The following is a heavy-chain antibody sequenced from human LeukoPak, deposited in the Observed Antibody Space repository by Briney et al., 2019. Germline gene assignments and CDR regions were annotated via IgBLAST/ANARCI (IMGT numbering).Heavy chain of an antibody. D-gene: IGHD5-24*01. CDR3: ARSEMSTFFDF. CDR2: IYPGDSDT. V-gene: IGHV5-51*01. CDR1: GYRLIGYW. J-gene: IGHJ5*01. Sequence: GESLKISCQGSGYRLIGYWIGWGRQVPGKGLEWLGIIYPGDSDTKYRPSLQGQVTISVDKSINTAFLQWSGLKASDTAIYYCARSEMSTFFDFWGQGTLVTVSS.